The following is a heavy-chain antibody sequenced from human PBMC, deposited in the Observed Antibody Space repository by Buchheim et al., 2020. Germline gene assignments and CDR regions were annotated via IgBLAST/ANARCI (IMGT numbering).Heavy chain of an antibody. Sequence: EVQLVQSGAEVKKPGESLKISCKGSGYSFTSYWIGWVRQMPGKGLEWMGIIYPGDSDTSYSPSFQGQVTISADKSISTAYPQWSSLKASDTAMYYCARQTTVTTISWLYYYYGMDVWGQGTT. V-gene: IGHV5-51*01. D-gene: IGHD4-17*01. J-gene: IGHJ6*02. CDR3: ARQTTVTTISWLYYYYGMDV. CDR2: IYPGDSDT. CDR1: GYSFTSYW.